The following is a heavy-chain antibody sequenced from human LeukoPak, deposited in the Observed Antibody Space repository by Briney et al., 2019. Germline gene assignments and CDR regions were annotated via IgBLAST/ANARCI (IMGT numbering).Heavy chain of an antibody. CDR2: INHSGST. V-gene: IGHV4-34*01. CDR3: ARGHVDTAMAYYYYYGMDV. Sequence: SETLSLTCAVYGGSFSGYYWSWIRQPPGKGLEWIGEINHSGSTNYNPSLKSRGTISVDTSKNQFSLKLSSVTAADTAVYYCARGHVDTAMAYYYYYGMDVWGQGTTVTVSS. J-gene: IGHJ6*02. CDR1: GGSFSGYY. D-gene: IGHD5-18*01.